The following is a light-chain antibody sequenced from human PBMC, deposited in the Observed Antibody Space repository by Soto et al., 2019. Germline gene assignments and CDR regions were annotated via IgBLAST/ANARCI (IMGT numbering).Light chain of an antibody. CDR2: DAT. CDR1: QSISSW. Sequence: GDRVTITCRASQSISSWLAWYQQKPGKALKLLHYDATSLERGVSSRFSGSGCGTEITLKISRLQPEDFATYCHQQLNSYHPFGGGTKLEI. J-gene: IGKJ4*01. CDR3: QQLNSYHP. V-gene: IGKV1-5*01.